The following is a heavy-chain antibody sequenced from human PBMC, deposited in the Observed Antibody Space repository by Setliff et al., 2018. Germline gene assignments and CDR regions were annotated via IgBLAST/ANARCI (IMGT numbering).Heavy chain of an antibody. Sequence: GESLKISCKGSGYSFTNYWIGWVRQMPGKGLEWMGIIYPGDSNTRYSPSFQGQVTISVDKSISTAYLQWSSLKASDTAIYYCARQGCVSIDCPYYPYYYMDVWGKGTPVTVSS. CDR3: ARQGCVSIDCPYYPYYYMDV. CDR2: IYPGDSNT. D-gene: IGHD2-21*02. CDR1: GYSFTNYW. V-gene: IGHV5-51*01. J-gene: IGHJ6*03.